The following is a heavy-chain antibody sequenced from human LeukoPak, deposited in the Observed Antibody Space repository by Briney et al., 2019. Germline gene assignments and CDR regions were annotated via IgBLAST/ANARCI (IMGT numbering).Heavy chain of an antibody. V-gene: IGHV1-2*02. Sequence: ASVKVSCKASRYTFTAYFIHWVRQAPGQGLEWMGWINPKSGVTNYAQNLQGRVTLTRDTSISTAYMDLSSLRSDDTAVYYCARGGGFDYWGQGTLVTVSS. CDR2: INPKSGVT. CDR1: RYTFTAYF. D-gene: IGHD3-16*01. CDR3: ARGGGFDY. J-gene: IGHJ4*02.